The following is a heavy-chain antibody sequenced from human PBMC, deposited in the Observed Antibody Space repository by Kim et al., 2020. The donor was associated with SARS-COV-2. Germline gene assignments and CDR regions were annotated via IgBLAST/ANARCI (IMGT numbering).Heavy chain of an antibody. CDR1: GFTFSSYG. V-gene: IGHV3-33*01. J-gene: IGHJ4*02. Sequence: GGSLRLSCAASGFTFSSYGMHWVRQAPGKGLEWVAVIWYDGSNKYYADSVKGRFTISRDNSKNTLYLQMNSLRAEDTAVYYCAGDNARYYYDSSGYHPYYFDYWGQGTLVTVSS. CDR2: IWYDGSNK. CDR3: AGDNARYYYDSSGYHPYYFDY. D-gene: IGHD3-22*01.